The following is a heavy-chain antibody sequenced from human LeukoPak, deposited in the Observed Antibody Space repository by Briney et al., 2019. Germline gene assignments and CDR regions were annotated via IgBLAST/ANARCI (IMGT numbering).Heavy chain of an antibody. CDR2: IGIAGDT. D-gene: IGHD1-26*01. J-gene: IGHJ4*02. Sequence: GGSLRLSCAASGFTFSSYDMHWVRQATGKGLEWVSLIGIAGDTYYPDSVKGRFTISRENAKNSLYLQMNNLRAADTAVYYCARAGSYEFDYWGQGTLVTVPS. V-gene: IGHV3-13*04. CDR3: ARAGSYEFDY. CDR1: GFTFSSYD.